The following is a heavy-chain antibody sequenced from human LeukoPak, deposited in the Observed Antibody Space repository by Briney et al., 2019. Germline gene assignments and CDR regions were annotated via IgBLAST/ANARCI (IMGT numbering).Heavy chain of an antibody. J-gene: IGHJ4*02. V-gene: IGHV4-30-4*01. CDR1: GGSISSGDYY. Sequence: SETLSLTCTVSGGSISSGDYYWSWIRQPPGKGLEWIGYIYYSGSTYYNPSLKSRVTISVDTSKNQFSLKLSSVTAADTAAYYCASHRRDYYDSSGYGYWGQGTLVTVSS. CDR2: IYYSGST. D-gene: IGHD3-22*01. CDR3: ASHRRDYYDSSGYGY.